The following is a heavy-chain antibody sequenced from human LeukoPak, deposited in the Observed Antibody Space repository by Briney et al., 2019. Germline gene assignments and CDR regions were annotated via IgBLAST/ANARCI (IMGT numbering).Heavy chain of an antibody. D-gene: IGHD6-19*01. J-gene: IGHJ5*02. V-gene: IGHV1-69*04. CDR3: ARVGNSGYSSGWET. CDR2: IIPILGIA. CDR1: GGTFSSYA. Sequence: SVKVSCKASGGTFSSYAISWVRQAPGQGLEWMGRIIPILGIANYAQKFQGRVTITADKSTSTAYMELSSLRSEDTAVYYCARVGNSGYSSGWETWGQGTLVTVSS.